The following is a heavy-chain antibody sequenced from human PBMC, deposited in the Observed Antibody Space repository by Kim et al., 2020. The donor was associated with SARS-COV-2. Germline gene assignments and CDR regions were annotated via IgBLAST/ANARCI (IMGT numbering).Heavy chain of an antibody. CDR2: IYYSGST. V-gene: IGHV4-39*01. D-gene: IGHD2-21*01. J-gene: IGHJ4*02. CDR3: ARTVRDPGRKFDY. Sequence: SETLSLTCTVSGGSISSSSYYWGWIRQPPGKGLEWIGSIYYSGSTYYNPSLKSRVTISVDTSKNQFSLKLSSVTAADTAVYYCARTVRDPGRKFDYWGQGTLVTVSS. CDR1: GGSISSSSYY.